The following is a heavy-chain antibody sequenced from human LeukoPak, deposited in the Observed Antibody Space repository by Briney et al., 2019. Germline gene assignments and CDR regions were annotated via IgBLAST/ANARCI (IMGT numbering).Heavy chain of an antibody. CDR1: GFTFSDYY. CDR3: ARSPGLELGDY. Sequence: GGSLRLSCAASGFTFSDYYMSWIRQAPGKGLEWVSYISSSSSYTNYADSVKGRFTISRDNAKNSLYLQMNSLRAEDTAVYYCARSPGLELGDYWDQGTLVTVSS. V-gene: IGHV3-11*06. D-gene: IGHD1-7*01. CDR2: ISSSSSYT. J-gene: IGHJ4*02.